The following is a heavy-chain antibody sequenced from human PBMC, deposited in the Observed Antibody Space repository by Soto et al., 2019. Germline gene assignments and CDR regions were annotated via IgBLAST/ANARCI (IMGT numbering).Heavy chain of an antibody. J-gene: IGHJ4*02. V-gene: IGHV1-2*02. D-gene: IGHD2-15*01. CDR1: GYSFTGYF. CDR3: ARGRLPHRQCNGGSCYSYCDD. Sequence: QVQLVQSGAEVKKPGASVKVSCKVSGYSFTGYFMHWVRQAPGQGLEWMGWINPNSGGRNFAQKFQCRVTMTRDTSISTAYMELSGLTSDDTAFYYSARGRLPHRQCNGGSCYSYCDDWGQGTLVTVSS. CDR2: INPNSGGR.